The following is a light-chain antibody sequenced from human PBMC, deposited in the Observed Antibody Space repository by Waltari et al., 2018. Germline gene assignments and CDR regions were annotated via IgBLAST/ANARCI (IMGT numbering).Light chain of an antibody. CDR2: WAS. Sequence: DIVMTQSPDSLAVSLGARATINCKSSQSVLYSSNSKHSLAWYQQKPGQPPKLVIYWASIRASGVPDRFSGSGSGTDFTLTISSLQAEDVAVYYCQQFYSTPFTFGQGTKLEIK. V-gene: IGKV4-1*01. CDR3: QQFYSTPFT. J-gene: IGKJ2*01. CDR1: QSVLYSSNSKHS.